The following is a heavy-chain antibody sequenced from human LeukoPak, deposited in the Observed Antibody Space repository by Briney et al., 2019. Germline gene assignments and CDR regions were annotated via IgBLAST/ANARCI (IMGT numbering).Heavy chain of an antibody. J-gene: IGHJ4*02. CDR1: GDSVSINSAA. V-gene: IGHV6-1*01. D-gene: IGHD3-22*01. CDR3: ARGSSRIYYYDSSGYSHAFDY. Sequence: SQTLSLTCAISGDSVSINSAAWNWVRQSPSRGLEWLGRTYYRSKWYTDYAESVKSRITINPDTSKNQFSLQVNSVTPEDTAVYYCARGSSRIYYYDSSGYSHAFDYWGQGILVTVSS. CDR2: TYYRSKWYT.